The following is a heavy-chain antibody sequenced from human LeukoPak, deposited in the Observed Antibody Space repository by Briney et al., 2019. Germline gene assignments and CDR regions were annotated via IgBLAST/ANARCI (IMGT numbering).Heavy chain of an antibody. CDR3: ARNGYYDSSGYYYQPFDH. CDR1: GYTFTSYG. V-gene: IGHV1-18*01. Sequence: ASVKVSCKASGYTFTSYGISWVGQAHGQGREWMGWISAYNGNTNYAQKLQGTVTMTTDTSTSTAYMELRSLRSDDTAVYYCARNGYYDSSGYYYQPFDHWGQGTLVTVSS. J-gene: IGHJ5*02. D-gene: IGHD3-22*01. CDR2: ISAYNGNT.